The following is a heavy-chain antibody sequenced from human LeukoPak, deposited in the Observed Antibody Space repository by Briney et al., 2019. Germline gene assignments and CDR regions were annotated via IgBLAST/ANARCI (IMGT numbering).Heavy chain of an antibody. D-gene: IGHD7-27*01. Sequence: ASVKVSCKTSGYTFINYYIQWVRQAPGQGLEWMGRINPNNGDPYYAQNYPQNFQGRVTMTRDTSISTAYMELSRMRSDDTAVYYCARDLSSTANWEFDYWGQGTLVTVSS. J-gene: IGHJ4*02. CDR3: ARDLSSTANWEFDY. V-gene: IGHV1-2*06. CDR2: INPNNGDP. CDR1: GYTFINYY.